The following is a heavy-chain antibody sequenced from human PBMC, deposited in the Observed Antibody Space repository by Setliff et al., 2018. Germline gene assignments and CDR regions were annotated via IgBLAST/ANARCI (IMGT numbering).Heavy chain of an antibody. V-gene: IGHV4-39*06. CDR3: ARDPHYDPTYSLPGHAFDF. CDR1: GGSITSHSYY. J-gene: IGHJ3*01. D-gene: IGHD3-22*01. Sequence: PSETLSLTCTVSGGSITSHSYYWAWIRQPPGKGLEWIGSLFDGGSAYYSPSLKSRASISLDASKNQFALKLTSATAADTAVYYCARDPHYDPTYSLPGHAFDFWGQGIMVTVSS. CDR2: LFDGGSA.